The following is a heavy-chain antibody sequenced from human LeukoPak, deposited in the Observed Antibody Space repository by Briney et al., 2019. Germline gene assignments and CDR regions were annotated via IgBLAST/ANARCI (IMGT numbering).Heavy chain of an antibody. D-gene: IGHD2-15*01. J-gene: IGHJ6*03. CDR1: GFTFSSYA. V-gene: IGHV3-30*01. Sequence: TGRSLRLSCAASGFTFSSYATHWVRQAPGKGLEWVAVISYDGSNKYYADSVKGRFTISRDNSKNTLYLQMNSLRAEDTAVYYCARVAGFYYMDVWGKGTTVTVSS. CDR2: ISYDGSNK. CDR3: ARVAGFYYMDV.